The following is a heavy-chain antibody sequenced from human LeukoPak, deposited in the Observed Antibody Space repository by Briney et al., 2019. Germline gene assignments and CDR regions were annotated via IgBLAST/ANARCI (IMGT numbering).Heavy chain of an antibody. Sequence: GGSLRLSCTASGFTFSTYGMNWIRQAPGKGLEWVSYISSSRRTISYADSVKGRFTISRDNAKNSLYLQMNSLRAGDTAVYYCARSSSRYCSGGSCYSGVLGYFDYWGQGTLVTVSS. CDR1: GFTFSTYG. CDR2: ISSSRRTI. D-gene: IGHD2-15*01. V-gene: IGHV3-48*01. J-gene: IGHJ4*02. CDR3: ARSSSRYCSGGSCYSGVLGYFDY.